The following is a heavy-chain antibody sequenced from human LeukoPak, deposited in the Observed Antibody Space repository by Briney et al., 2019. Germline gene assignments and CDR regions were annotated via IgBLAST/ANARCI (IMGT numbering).Heavy chain of an antibody. V-gene: IGHV4-38-2*02. J-gene: IGHJ3*02. Sequence: SETLSLTCTVSGYSISSGYYWGWIRQPPGKGLEWIGSIYHSGSTYYNPSLKSRVTISVDTSKNQFSLKLSSVTAADTAVYYCARIVMTRGAFDIWGQGTMVTVSS. CDR1: GYSISSGYY. D-gene: IGHD4-11*01. CDR3: ARIVMTRGAFDI. CDR2: IYHSGST.